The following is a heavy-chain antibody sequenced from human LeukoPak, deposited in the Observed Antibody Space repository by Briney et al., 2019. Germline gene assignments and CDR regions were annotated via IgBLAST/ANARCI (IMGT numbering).Heavy chain of an antibody. CDR2: IRSKGYGGTT. CDR1: GFNFGDYG. CDR3: TRDQTPYY. Sequence: GGSLRLSCTVSGFNFGDYGLSWFRQAPGKGLEWVGFIRSKGYGGTTEYAASVKGRFTISRDDSKSIAYLQMNSLKTEDTAVYYCTRDQTPYYWGQGTLVTVSS. V-gene: IGHV3-49*03. J-gene: IGHJ4*02.